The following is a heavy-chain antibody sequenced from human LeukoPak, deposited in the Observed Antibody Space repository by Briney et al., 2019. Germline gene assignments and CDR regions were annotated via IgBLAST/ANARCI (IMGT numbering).Heavy chain of an antibody. D-gene: IGHD3-16*01. J-gene: IGHJ4*02. CDR1: GGSFSGYY. CDR3: ASYVWGSYFGPKRFDY. V-gene: IGHV4-34*01. CDR2: INHSGST. Sequence: SETLSLTCAVYGGSFSGYYWSWIRQPPGKGLEWIGEINHSGSTNYNPSLKGRVTISVDTSKNQFSLKLSSVTAADTAVYYCASYVWGSYFGPKRFDYWGQGTLVTVSS.